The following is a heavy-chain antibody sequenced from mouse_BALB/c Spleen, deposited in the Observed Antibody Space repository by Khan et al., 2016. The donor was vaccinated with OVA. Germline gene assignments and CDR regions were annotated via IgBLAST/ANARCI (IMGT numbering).Heavy chain of an antibody. CDR1: GFSLSSSGMG. V-gene: IGHV8-12*01. Sequence: QVTLKESGPGILQPSQTLSLTCSFSGFSLSSSGMGVSWIRQPSGNGLEWLAHIYWDDDKRSNQSLKSRLTVSKYTSRNQVFLNIINVDTAETATDSYARSSWLHSYVMDYWGQGTSVIVSS. CDR2: IYWDDDK. CDR3: ARSSWLHSYVMDY. D-gene: IGHD2-2*01. J-gene: IGHJ4*01.